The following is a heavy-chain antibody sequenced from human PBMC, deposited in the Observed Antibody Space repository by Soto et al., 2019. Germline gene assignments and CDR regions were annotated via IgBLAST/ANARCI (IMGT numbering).Heavy chain of an antibody. CDR2: ISWNSGKT. V-gene: IGHV3-9*01. D-gene: IGHD6-6*01. J-gene: IGHJ6*02. Sequence: LRLSCAASGFVFDDYAMHWVRQAPGKGLEWVSGISWNSGKTDYADSVKGRFTISRDNAKNSLHLQMNSLRAEDTALYYCAKGDSGSPSYGMDVWGQGTTVTVSS. CDR1: GFVFDDYA. CDR3: AKGDSGSPSYGMDV.